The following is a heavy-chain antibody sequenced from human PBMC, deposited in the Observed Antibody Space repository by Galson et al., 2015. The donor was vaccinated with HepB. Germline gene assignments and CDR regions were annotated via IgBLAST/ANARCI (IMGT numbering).Heavy chain of an antibody. CDR1: GYSFNIYN. Sequence: SVKVSCKASGYSFNIYNIHWVRQAPGQRLEWMGWVNTDRGNTKYSEKFQDRITLTRDTSATTAYMELSSLESEDTAVYYCARGGQWPQYYYFDYWGRGTLVTVSS. J-gene: IGHJ4*02. D-gene: IGHD5-24*01. CDR2: VNTDRGNT. CDR3: ARGGQWPQYYYFDY. V-gene: IGHV1-3*04.